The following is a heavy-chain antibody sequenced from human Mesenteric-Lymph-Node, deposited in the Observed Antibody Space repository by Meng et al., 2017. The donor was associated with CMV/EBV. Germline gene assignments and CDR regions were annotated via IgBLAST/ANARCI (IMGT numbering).Heavy chain of an antibody. Sequence: SETLSLTCTVSGGSISSSSYYWGWIRQPPGKGLKWIGSIYYSGSTYYNPSLKSRVTISVDTSKNQFSLKLSSVTAADTAVYYCARGVGAHDYWGQGTLVTVSS. D-gene: IGHD1-26*01. CDR2: IYYSGST. CDR1: GGSISSSSYY. V-gene: IGHV4-39*07. J-gene: IGHJ4*02. CDR3: ARGVGAHDY.